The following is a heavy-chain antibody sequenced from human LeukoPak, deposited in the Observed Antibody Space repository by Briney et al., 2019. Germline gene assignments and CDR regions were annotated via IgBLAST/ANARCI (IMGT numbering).Heavy chain of an antibody. CDR1: GGSVSSGSYY. D-gene: IGHD2-21*01. CDR3: VRGWVPTYCGGDCYSTNFDY. J-gene: IGHJ4*02. V-gene: IGHV4-61*01. Sequence: PSETLSLTCTVSGGSVSSGSYYWSWIRQPPGKGLEWIGYIYYSGSTNYNPSLKSRVTISVDTSKNQFSLKLSSVTAADTAVYYCVRGWVPTYCGGDCYSTNFDYWGQGTLVTVSS. CDR2: IYYSGST.